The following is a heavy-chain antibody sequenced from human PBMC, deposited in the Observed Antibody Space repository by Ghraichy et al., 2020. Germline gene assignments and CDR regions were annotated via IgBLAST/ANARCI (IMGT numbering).Heavy chain of an antibody. J-gene: IGHJ5*02. CDR3: AHSTTDSSGYYDLNWFDP. CDR1: GFSLSTSGVG. Sequence: SGPTLVKPTQTLTLTCTFSGFSLSTSGVGVGWIRQPPGKALEWLALIYWDDDKRYSPSLKSRLTITKDTSKNQVVLTMTNMDPVDTATYYCAHSTTDSSGYYDLNWFDPWGQGTLVTVSS. V-gene: IGHV2-5*02. D-gene: IGHD3-22*01. CDR2: IYWDDDK.